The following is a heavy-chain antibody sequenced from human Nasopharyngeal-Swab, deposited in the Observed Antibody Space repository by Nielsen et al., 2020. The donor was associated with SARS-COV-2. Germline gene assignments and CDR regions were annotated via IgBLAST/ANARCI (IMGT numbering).Heavy chain of an antibody. CDR2: MNPNSGNT. Sequence: ASVKVSCKASGYTFTSYDINWVRQATGQGLEWMGWMNPNSGNTGYAQKFQGRVTMTRNTSISTAYMELSSLRSEDTAVYYWARAPPVLQLSFWSGYYTSHYYYGMDVWGQGTTVTVSS. CDR3: ARAPPVLQLSFWSGYYTSHYYYGMDV. V-gene: IGHV1-8*01. CDR1: GYTFTSYD. J-gene: IGHJ6*02. D-gene: IGHD3-3*01.